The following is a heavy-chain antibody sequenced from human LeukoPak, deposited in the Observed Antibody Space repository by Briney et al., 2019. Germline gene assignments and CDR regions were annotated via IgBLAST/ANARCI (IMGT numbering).Heavy chain of an antibody. CDR3: VRDRFYSFDY. Sequence: GGSLRLSGAASGFTFSSYSMNWVRQAPGKGLEWISYISSSSSAIYYADSLKGRFTTSRDNAKNSLYLQMNSLRDEDTAVYYCVRDRFYSFDYWGQGTLVTVSS. J-gene: IGHJ4*02. V-gene: IGHV3-48*02. CDR1: GFTFSSYS. CDR2: ISSSSSAI.